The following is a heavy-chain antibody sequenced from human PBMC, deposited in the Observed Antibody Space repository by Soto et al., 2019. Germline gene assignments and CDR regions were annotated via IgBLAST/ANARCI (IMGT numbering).Heavy chain of an antibody. CDR3: ARPGGLGRSYIFDY. Sequence: EVQLVESGGGLVQPGGSLRLSCAASGFTFSSYWMSWVRQAPGKGLEWVANIKQDGSEKYYVDSVKGRFTISRDNAKNSLYLQMNSLRAEDTAVYYCARPGGLGRSYIFDYWGQGTLVTVSS. D-gene: IGHD1-26*01. V-gene: IGHV3-7*05. CDR1: GFTFSSYW. CDR2: IKQDGSEK. J-gene: IGHJ4*02.